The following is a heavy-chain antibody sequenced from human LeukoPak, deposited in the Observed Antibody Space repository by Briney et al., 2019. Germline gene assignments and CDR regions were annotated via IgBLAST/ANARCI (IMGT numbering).Heavy chain of an antibody. CDR2: ISTSSTTI. CDR3: ATGAATDY. Sequence: GGSLRLSCAASGFTFSDYAMNWVRQAPGKGLEWLSYISTSSTTIYYADSVKGRFTISRDNAKNSLYLQMNSLRDEDTAVYYCATGAATDYWGEGTLVTVSS. D-gene: IGHD3-10*01. V-gene: IGHV3-48*02. J-gene: IGHJ4*02. CDR1: GFTFSDYA.